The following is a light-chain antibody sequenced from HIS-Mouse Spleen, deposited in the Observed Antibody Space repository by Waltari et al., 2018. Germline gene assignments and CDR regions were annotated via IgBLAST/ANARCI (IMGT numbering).Light chain of an antibody. CDR1: QGISSY. J-gene: IGKJ3*01. Sequence: AIRMTQSPSSFSASTGDRVTITCRASQGISSYLAWYQQKPGKAPKLLIYAASTLQSEVPSMFSGSGSGTDFTLTISCMQSEDFATYYFQQYYSYPFTFGPVTKVDIK. CDR2: AAS. V-gene: IGKV1-8*01. CDR3: QQYYSYPFT.